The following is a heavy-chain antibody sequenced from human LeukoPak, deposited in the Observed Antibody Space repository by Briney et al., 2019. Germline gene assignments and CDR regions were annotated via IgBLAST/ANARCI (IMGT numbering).Heavy chain of an antibody. CDR3: ANADYGDYEGDGMDV. CDR1: GFTFSSYA. D-gene: IGHD4-17*01. V-gene: IGHV3-23*01. J-gene: IGHJ6*02. Sequence: GGSLRLSCAASGFTFSSYAMRWVRQAPGKGLEWVSAISGSGGSTYYADSVKGRFTISRDNSKNTLYLKMNSLRAEDTAVYYCANADYGDYEGDGMDVWGQGTMVTVSS. CDR2: ISGSGGST.